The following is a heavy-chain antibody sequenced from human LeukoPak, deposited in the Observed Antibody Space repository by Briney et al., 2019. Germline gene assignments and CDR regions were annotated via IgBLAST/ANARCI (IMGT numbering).Heavy chain of an antibody. CDR2: INVDGGGK. D-gene: IGHD2-2*01. Sequence: GGSLRLSCTASGFTFSSNWMTWVRQAPGKGLEWVANINVDGGGKYYVESVKGRFTISRDNARNSVHLELSNLRAEDTAVYYCATRRCSIAACRASSYRCFDFWGKGTTVIVSS. CDR3: ATRRCSIAACRASSYRCFDF. J-gene: IGHJ6*04. CDR1: GFTFSSNW. V-gene: IGHV3-7*01.